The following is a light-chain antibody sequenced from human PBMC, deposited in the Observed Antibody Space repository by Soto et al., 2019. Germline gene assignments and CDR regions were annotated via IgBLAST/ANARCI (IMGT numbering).Light chain of an antibody. V-gene: IGLV2-14*01. CDR2: DVN. CDR3: QSYDSSLSGVV. J-gene: IGLJ2*01. CDR1: SSDVGGYNS. Sequence: QSALTQPASVSGSPGQSITISCTGTSSDVGGYNSVSWYQQHPGIAPKLIIYDVNNRPSGVSNRFSGSKSGNTASLTISGLQAEDEADYYCQSYDSSLSGVVFGGGTKLTVL.